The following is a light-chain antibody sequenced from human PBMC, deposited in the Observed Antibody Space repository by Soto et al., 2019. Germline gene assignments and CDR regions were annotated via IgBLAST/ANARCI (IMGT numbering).Light chain of an antibody. J-gene: IGLJ3*02. V-gene: IGLV2-8*01. CDR1: SSDIGGYNY. Sequence: QSALTQPPSASGSLGQSVTISCTGTSSDIGGYNYVSWYQHHPGKAPKLMIYEVTKRPSGVPDRFSGSESGNTASLTVSGLQAEDEADYYCISYAGSLFWLFGGGTKLTVL. CDR2: EVT. CDR3: ISYAGSLFWL.